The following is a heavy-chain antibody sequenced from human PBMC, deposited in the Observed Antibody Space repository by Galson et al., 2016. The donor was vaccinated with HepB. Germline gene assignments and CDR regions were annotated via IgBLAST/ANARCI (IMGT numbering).Heavy chain of an antibody. CDR1: GISFSNYW. Sequence: LRLSCAASGISFSNYWMTWVRQAPGKGLEWVANIKEDGSVKYYVDSVKGRFIISRDNAKNALYLQLNSLRAEDTAVYYCARDVNYGIFDRRGQGTPVTVSS. CDR2: IKEDGSVK. D-gene: IGHD3-10*01. CDR3: ARDVNYGIFDR. V-gene: IGHV3-7*01. J-gene: IGHJ4*02.